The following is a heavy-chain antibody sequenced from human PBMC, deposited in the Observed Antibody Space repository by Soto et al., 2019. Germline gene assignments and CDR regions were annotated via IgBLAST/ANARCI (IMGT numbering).Heavy chain of an antibody. CDR3: ASGIAAAAGWFDP. J-gene: IGHJ5*02. V-gene: IGHV4-59*01. CDR2: IYYSGST. Sequence: QVQLQESGPGLVKPSETLSLTCTVSGGSISSYYWSWIRQPPGKGLEWIGYIYYSGSTNYNPSLKSRVPIAVDTSKNQFSLKLSSVTAADTAVYYCASGIAAAAGWFDPWGQGTLVTVSS. D-gene: IGHD6-13*01. CDR1: GGSISSYY.